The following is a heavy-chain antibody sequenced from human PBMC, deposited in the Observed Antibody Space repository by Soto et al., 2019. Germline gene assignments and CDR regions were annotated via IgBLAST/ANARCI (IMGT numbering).Heavy chain of an antibody. CDR3: ASETTGEGGIDY. J-gene: IGHJ4*02. CDR2: ISSSSSTI. Sequence: GGSLRLSCAASGFTFSSYSMNWVRQAPGKGLEWVSYISSSSSTIYYADSVKGRFTISRDNAKNSLCLQMHSLRAEDTAVYYCASETTGEGGIDYWGQGTLVTVSS. D-gene: IGHD7-27*01. CDR1: GFTFSSYS. V-gene: IGHV3-48*01.